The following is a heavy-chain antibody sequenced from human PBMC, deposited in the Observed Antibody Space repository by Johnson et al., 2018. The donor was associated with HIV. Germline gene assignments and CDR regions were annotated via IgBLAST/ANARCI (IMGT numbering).Heavy chain of an antibody. Sequence: QVQLVESGGGLVQPGGSLRLSCAASGFTFSSYGMHWVRQAPRQGLEWVAVIAYDLSNEFYADSVKGRFTISRDSSKNTLYLQMNSLRAEDTAVYYCARGVVYGGSSDAFEVWGQGTMLSVSS. J-gene: IGHJ3*01. D-gene: IGHD2-8*02. CDR3: ARGVVYGGSSDAFEV. CDR1: GFTFSSYG. V-gene: IGHV3-30*19. CDR2: IAYDLSNE.